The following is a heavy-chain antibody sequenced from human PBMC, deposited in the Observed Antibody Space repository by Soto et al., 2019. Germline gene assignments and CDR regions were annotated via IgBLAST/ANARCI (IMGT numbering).Heavy chain of an antibody. D-gene: IGHD3-3*01. V-gene: IGHV3-49*03. CDR1: GFTFGDDA. Sequence: GGSLRLSCTASGFTFGDDAMSWFRQAPGKGLELVGFIRSKAYGGTTEYAASVKGRFTISRDDSKSIAYLQMNSLKTEDTAVYYCTRLRYYDFWSGSPAHFDYWGQGTLVTVSS. J-gene: IGHJ4*02. CDR2: IRSKAYGGTT. CDR3: TRLRYYDFWSGSPAHFDY.